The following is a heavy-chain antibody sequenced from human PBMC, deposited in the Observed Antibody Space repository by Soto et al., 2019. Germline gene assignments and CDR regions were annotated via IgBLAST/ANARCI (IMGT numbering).Heavy chain of an antibody. CDR3: ARGKGIEVAGTLDH. J-gene: IGHJ4*02. CDR1: GFTFINYG. Sequence: EVQLVESGGGLVKPGGSLRLSCAASGFTFINYGFHWVRQAPGKGLEWVSSISSTSTYIYYADSVEGRFTISRDNAQNSLCLLINSLRAEDTAVYYCARGKGIEVAGTLDHWGQGALVTVSS. CDR2: ISSTSTYI. D-gene: IGHD6-19*01. V-gene: IGHV3-21*01.